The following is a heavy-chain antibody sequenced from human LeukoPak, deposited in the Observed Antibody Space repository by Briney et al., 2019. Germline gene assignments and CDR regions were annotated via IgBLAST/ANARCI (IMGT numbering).Heavy chain of an antibody. CDR2: ISSSSSYI. V-gene: IGHV3-21*01. Sequence: KPGGSLRLSCAASGFTFSSYSMNWVRQAPGKGLEWVSSISSSSSYIYYADSVKGRFTISRDNAKNSLYLQMNSLRAEDTAVYYCARDQVVVVPAAKGQYYYYGMDVWGQGTTVTVSS. CDR3: ARDQVVVVPAAKGQYYYYGMDV. J-gene: IGHJ6*02. D-gene: IGHD2-2*01. CDR1: GFTFSSYS.